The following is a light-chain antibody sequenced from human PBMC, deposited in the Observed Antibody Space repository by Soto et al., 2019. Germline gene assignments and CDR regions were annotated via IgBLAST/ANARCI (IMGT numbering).Light chain of an antibody. CDR3: QQYNTWPWT. J-gene: IGKJ1*01. CDR2: GAS. V-gene: IGKV3-15*01. CDR1: QSIRTN. Sequence: EIMMTQSPATLSVSPGERATLSCRASQSIRTNLAWYQQKPGQAPRLLIFGASSRATGIPARFSGSGSETDFTLTVSSLQSEDFVVYFCQQYNTWPWTFGQGTKVEIK.